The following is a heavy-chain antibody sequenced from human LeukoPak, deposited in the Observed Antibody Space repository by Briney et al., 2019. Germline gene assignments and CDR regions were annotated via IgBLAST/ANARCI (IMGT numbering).Heavy chain of an antibody. Sequence: GGSLRLSCAASGFTFSSYSMNWVRQAPGKGLEWVSSISSSSSYIYYADSVKGRFTISRDNAKNSLYLQMNRLRAEDTAVYYCAREMGYCSGGSCYLYYYYMDVWGKGTTVTVSS. CDR3: AREMGYCSGGSCYLYYYYMDV. D-gene: IGHD2-15*01. CDR1: GFTFSSYS. V-gene: IGHV3-21*01. J-gene: IGHJ6*03. CDR2: ISSSSSYI.